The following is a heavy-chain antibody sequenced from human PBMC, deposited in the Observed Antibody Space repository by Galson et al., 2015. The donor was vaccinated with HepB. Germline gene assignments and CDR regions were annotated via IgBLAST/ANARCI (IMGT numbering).Heavy chain of an antibody. CDR3: ARHIRYFDWLHGNFDY. J-gene: IGHJ4*02. V-gene: IGHV3-21*01. CDR2: ISSSSSYI. Sequence: SLRLSCAASGFTFSSYSMNWVRQAPGKGLEWVSSISSSSSYIYYADSVKGRFTISRDNAKNSLYLQMNSLRAEDTAVYYCARHIRYFDWLHGNFDYWGQGTLVTVSS. D-gene: IGHD3-9*01. CDR1: GFTFSSYS.